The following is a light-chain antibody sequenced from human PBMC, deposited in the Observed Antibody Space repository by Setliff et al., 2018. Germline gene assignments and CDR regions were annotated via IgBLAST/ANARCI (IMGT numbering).Light chain of an antibody. V-gene: IGLV2-14*01. J-gene: IGLJ1*01. CDR1: SSDVGGYNC. Sequence: QSALTQPGSVSGSPGQSITLSCTGTSSDVGGYNCVSWYQQHPGKAPKLMIYDVSKRPSGVSNRFSGSKSGNTASLTISGLQAEDEADYYCSSYTSSSTYVFGTGTKVTVL. CDR3: SSYTSSSTYV. CDR2: DVS.